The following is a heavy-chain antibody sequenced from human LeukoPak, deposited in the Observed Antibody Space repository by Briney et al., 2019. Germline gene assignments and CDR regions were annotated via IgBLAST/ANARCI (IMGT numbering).Heavy chain of an antibody. V-gene: IGHV1-2*02. CDR2: INPNSGGT. D-gene: IGHD3-16*02. J-gene: IGHJ4*02. CDR1: GYTFTGYY. Sequence: ASVKVSCKASGYTFTGYYMHWVRQAPGQGLEWMGWINPNSGGTNYAQKFQGRVTMTRDTSISTAYMELSRLRSDDTAVCYCAREKVRLGELSLGYWGQGTLVTVSS. CDR3: AREKVRLGELSLGY.